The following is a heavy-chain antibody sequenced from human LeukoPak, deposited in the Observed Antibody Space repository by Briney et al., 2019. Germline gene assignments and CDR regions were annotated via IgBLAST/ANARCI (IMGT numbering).Heavy chain of an antibody. D-gene: IGHD3-22*01. CDR3: ARDYYYYDSSGYPRRDAFDI. CDR2: IYSGGST. CDR1: GFTVSSNY. V-gene: IGHV3-66*01. Sequence: GGSLRLSCAASGFTVSSNYMSWVRQAPGKGLEWVSVIYSGGSTYYADSVKGRFTISRDNSKNTLYLQMNSLRAEDTAVYYCARDYYYYDSSGYPRRDAFDIWSQGTMVTVSS. J-gene: IGHJ3*02.